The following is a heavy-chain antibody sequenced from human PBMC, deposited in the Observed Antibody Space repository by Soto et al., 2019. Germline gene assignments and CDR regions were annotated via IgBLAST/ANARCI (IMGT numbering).Heavy chain of an antibody. CDR1: GYNFTSYG. CDR2: ISAYNGNT. Sequence: ASVKVSCKASGYNFTSYGISWVRQAPGQGLEWMGWISAYNGNTNYAQKLQGRVTMTTDTSTSTAYMELRSLRSDDTAVYYCARRNRYCSSTSCYTMYNWFDPWGQGTLVTVSS. CDR3: ARRNRYCSSTSCYTMYNWFDP. D-gene: IGHD2-2*02. J-gene: IGHJ5*02. V-gene: IGHV1-18*01.